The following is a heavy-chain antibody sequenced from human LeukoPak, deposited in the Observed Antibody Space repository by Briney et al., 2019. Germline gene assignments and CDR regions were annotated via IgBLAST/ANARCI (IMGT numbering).Heavy chain of an antibody. J-gene: IGHJ4*02. CDR3: ARGIEQLAILNY. Sequence: PSQSLSLTCTVSGAYISSYYWSCVRQPPGKGLEGLGYNFYSGSTSYNPSLNGRVTISIDTSKNQFSLKLASVTAADTAVYYCARGIEQLAILNYWGQGTLVTVSS. V-gene: IGHV4-59*01. CDR1: GAYISSYY. D-gene: IGHD6-13*01. CDR2: NFYSGST.